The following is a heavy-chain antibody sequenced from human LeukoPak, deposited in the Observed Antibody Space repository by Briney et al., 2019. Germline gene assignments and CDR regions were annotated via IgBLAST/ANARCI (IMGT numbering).Heavy chain of an antibody. Sequence: PGGSLRLSCEASGFTFSGYAVSWVRQAPGKGLEWVSAISGSGGSTYYADSVKGRFTISRDNTKNTLYLQMNSLRAEDTAVYYCAPHYDYWSGYFDYWGQGTLVTVSS. V-gene: IGHV3-23*01. CDR1: GFTFSGYA. D-gene: IGHD3-3*01. J-gene: IGHJ4*02. CDR2: ISGSGGST. CDR3: APHYDYWSGYFDY.